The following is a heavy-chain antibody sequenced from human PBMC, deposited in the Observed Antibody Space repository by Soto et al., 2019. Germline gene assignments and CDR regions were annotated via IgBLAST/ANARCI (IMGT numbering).Heavy chain of an antibody. CDR2: INHSGST. Sequence: SETLSLTCAVYGGSFSGYYWTWIRQPPGTGLEWIGEINHSGSTNYNPSLKSRVTISVDTSKNQFSLKLSSVTAADTAVYYCARRKRSKDYYDSSGYSDYWGQGTLVTSPQ. CDR3: ARRKRSKDYYDSSGYSDY. D-gene: IGHD3-22*01. V-gene: IGHV4-34*01. J-gene: IGHJ4*02. CDR1: GGSFSGYY.